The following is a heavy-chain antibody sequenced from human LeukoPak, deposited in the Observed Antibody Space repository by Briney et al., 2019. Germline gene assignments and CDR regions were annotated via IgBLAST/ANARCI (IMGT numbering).Heavy chain of an antibody. J-gene: IGHJ4*02. CDR3: AIQWGHNWVQGSIPIDS. V-gene: IGHV3-23*01. Sequence: PGGSLRLSCAASGFTFSDYAMTWFRQAPGKGLEWVAAVSGSGGGTYYADSVKGRFTISRDNSRNTLYLQVSSLGAEDTAVYYCAIQWGHNWVQGSIPIDSWGQGTLVTVSS. CDR1: GFTFSDYA. D-gene: IGHD3-10*01. CDR2: VSGSGGGT.